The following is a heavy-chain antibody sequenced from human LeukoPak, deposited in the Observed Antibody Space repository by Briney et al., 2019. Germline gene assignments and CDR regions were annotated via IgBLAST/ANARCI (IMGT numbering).Heavy chain of an antibody. CDR1: GGTFSSYA. CDR2: NIPIFGTA. J-gene: IGHJ6*03. CDR3: ARAPLSYGRPSYYYYYMDV. V-gene: IGHV1-69*05. Sequence: SVKVSCKASGGTFSSYAISWVRQAPGQGLEWMGGNIPIFGTANYAQKFQGRVTITTDESTSTAYMELSSLRSEDTAVYYCARAPLSYGRPSYYYYYMDVWGKGTTVTVSS. D-gene: IGHD5-18*01.